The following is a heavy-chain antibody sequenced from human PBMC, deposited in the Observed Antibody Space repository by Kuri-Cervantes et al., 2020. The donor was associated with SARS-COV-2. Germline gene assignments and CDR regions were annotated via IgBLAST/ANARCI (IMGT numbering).Heavy chain of an antibody. D-gene: IGHD6-19*01. V-gene: IGHV3-15*01. J-gene: IGHJ3*01. CDR1: GFIFSNAW. Sequence: GESLKISCAASGFIFSNAWMSWVRQAPGKGLEWIGRIKSRADGGTRDYVAPVKGRFTLSRDDSTNTLYLQMNSLKTEDTAVYYCTTGSVRGQWLEPRRHDGFDLWGQGTMVTV. CDR2: IKSRADGGTR. CDR3: TTGSVRGQWLEPRRHDGFDL.